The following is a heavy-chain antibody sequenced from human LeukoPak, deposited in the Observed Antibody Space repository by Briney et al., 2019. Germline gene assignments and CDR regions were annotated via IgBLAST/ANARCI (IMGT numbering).Heavy chain of an antibody. CDR3: AREVDTAKFDY. V-gene: IGHV4-61*02. CDR2: IYTSGST. J-gene: IGHJ4*02. D-gene: IGHD5-18*01. CDR1: GGSISSGSYY. Sequence: KASETLSLTCTVSGGSISSGSYYWSWIRQPAGKGLEWIGRIYTSGSTNYNPSLKSRVTISVDTSKNQFSLKLSSVTAADTAVYYCAREVDTAKFDYWGQGTLVTVSS.